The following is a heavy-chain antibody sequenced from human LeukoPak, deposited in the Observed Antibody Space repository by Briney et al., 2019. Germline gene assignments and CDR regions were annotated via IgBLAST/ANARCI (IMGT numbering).Heavy chain of an antibody. CDR1: GCTFDDYG. V-gene: IGHV3-43*02. CDR2: IRGDGTST. J-gene: IGHJ4*02. Sequence: GGSLRLSCAASGCTFDDYGMHWVRQAPGKGLEWVSLIRGDGTSTYYADSVKGRFTVFRDSSRNSLYLQMNSLTTEDTAFYYCAKGGGDNFLYYFDYWGQGILVTVSS. D-gene: IGHD3-16*01. CDR3: AKGGGDNFLYYFDY.